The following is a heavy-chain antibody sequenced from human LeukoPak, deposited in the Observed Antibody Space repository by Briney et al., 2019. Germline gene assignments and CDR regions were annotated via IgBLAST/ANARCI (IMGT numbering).Heavy chain of an antibody. J-gene: IGHJ6*02. CDR1: GFTFDDYA. CDR3: AKDGYHGSGNGMDV. Sequence: GGSLRLSCAASGFTFDDYAMHWVRQAPGKGLEWVSGISWNSGSIGYADSVKGRFTISRDNAKNSLYPQMNSLRAEDTALYYCAKDGYHGSGNGMDVWGQGTTVTVSS. CDR2: ISWNSGSI. V-gene: IGHV3-9*01. D-gene: IGHD3-10*01.